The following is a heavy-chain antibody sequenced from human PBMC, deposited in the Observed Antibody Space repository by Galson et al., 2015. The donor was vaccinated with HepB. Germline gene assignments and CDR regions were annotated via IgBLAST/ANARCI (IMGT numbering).Heavy chain of an antibody. CDR1: GFTFSSYW. CDR2: IKQDGSEK. CDR3: AREAELIVVVPAAKAYYYYYYMDV. D-gene: IGHD2-2*01. V-gene: IGHV3-7*01. J-gene: IGHJ6*03. Sequence: SLRLSCAASGFTFSSYWMSWVRQAPGKGLEWVANIKQDGSEKYYVDSVKGRFTISRDNAKNSLYLQMNSLRAEDTAVYYCAREAELIVVVPAAKAYYYYYYMDVWGKGTTVTVSS.